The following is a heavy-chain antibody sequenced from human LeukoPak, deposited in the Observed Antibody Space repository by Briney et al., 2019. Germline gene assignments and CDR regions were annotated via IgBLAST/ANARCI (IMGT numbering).Heavy chain of an antibody. CDR3: ARLKLLWSNYFDY. CDR2: ISGSGAGT. CDR1: GFTFSTFA. D-gene: IGHD2-2*01. J-gene: IGHJ4*02. V-gene: IGHV3-23*01. Sequence: GGSLKLSFAASGFTFSTFAMSWVRQAPGKGLEWVSAISGSGAGTDYADSVRGRFTISRDNAKNSLYLQMNSLRAEDTAVYYCARLKLLWSNYFDYWGQGTLVTVSS.